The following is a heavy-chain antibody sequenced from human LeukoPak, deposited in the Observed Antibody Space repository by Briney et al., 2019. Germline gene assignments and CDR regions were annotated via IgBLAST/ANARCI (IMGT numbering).Heavy chain of an antibody. CDR2: MWYDGTNK. J-gene: IGHJ6*03. CDR3: ARLSEVSNSRPYNYFYYMDV. CDR1: GFTFSNCG. V-gene: IGHV3-33*01. Sequence: GGSLRLSCAASGFTFSNCGIHWVRQAPGKGLEWVAVMWYDGTNKYYADSVKGRFTISRDNAKNSLYLQMHSLRAEDTAVYYCARLSEVSNSRPYNYFYYMDVWGKGTTVTVSS. D-gene: IGHD6-13*01.